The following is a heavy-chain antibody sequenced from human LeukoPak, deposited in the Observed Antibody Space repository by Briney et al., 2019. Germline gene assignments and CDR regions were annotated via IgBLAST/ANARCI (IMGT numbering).Heavy chain of an antibody. J-gene: IGHJ1*01. CDR2: IIPIFGTA. V-gene: IGHV1-69*05. CDR3: ARGGEQLEAYFQH. D-gene: IGHD6-13*01. CDR1: GYTFTSYA. Sequence: GASVKVSCKASGYTFTSYAMHWVRQAPGQGLEWMGGIIPIFGTANYAQKFQGRVTITTDESTSTAYMELSSLRSEDTAVYYCARGGEQLEAYFQHWGQGTLVTVSS.